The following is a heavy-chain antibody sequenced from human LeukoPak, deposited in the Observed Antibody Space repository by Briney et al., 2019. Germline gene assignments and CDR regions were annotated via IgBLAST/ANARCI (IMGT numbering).Heavy chain of an antibody. CDR2: INPNSGGT. V-gene: IGHV1-2*02. D-gene: IGHD6-19*01. Sequence: ASVTVSCTASGYTFTVYYMHWVRQAPGQGLEWMGWINPNSGGTNYAQKFQGRVTMTRDTSISTAYMELSRLTSDDTAVYYCARAPRYSSAWANNWFDPWGQGSLVTVSS. CDR1: GYTFTVYY. J-gene: IGHJ5*02. CDR3: ARAPRYSSAWANNWFDP.